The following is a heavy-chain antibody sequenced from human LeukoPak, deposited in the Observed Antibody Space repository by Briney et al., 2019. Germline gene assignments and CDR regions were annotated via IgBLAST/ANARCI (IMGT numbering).Heavy chain of an antibody. CDR2: ISYDGSNK. Sequence: PGGSLRLSCAASGFTFSSYGMHWVRQAPGKGLEWVAVISYDGSNKYYADSVKGRFTISRDNSKNTLYLQMNSLRAEDTAVYYCARVDPGYSSGWFLGHGMDVWGQGTTVTVSS. D-gene: IGHD6-19*01. CDR3: ARVDPGYSSGWFLGHGMDV. CDR1: GFTFSSYG. J-gene: IGHJ6*02. V-gene: IGHV3-30*03.